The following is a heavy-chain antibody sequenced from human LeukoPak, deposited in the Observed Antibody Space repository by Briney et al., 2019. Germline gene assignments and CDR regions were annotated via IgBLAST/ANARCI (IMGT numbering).Heavy chain of an antibody. CDR2: MNPNSGNT. V-gene: IGHV1-8*01. J-gene: IGHJ3*02. CDR3: ARVWDCSSPSCYERAFDI. CDR1: GYTFTSYD. Sequence: ASVKVSCKASGYTFTSYDINWVRQATGQGLEWMGWMNPNSGNTGYAQKFQGRVTMTRNTSISTAYMELSSLRSEDTAVYYCARVWDCSSPSCYERAFDIWGQGTMVTVSS. D-gene: IGHD2-2*01.